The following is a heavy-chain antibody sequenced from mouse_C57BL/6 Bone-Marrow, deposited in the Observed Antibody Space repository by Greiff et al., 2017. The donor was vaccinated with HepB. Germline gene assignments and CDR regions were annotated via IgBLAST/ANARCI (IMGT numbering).Heavy chain of an antibody. D-gene: IGHD2-4*01. CDR2: ISSGSSTI. Sequence: DVMLVESGGGLVKPGGSLKLSCAASGFTFSDYGMHWVRQAPEKGLEWVAYISSGSSTIYYADTVKGRFTISRDNAKNTLFLQMTSLRSEDTAMYYCARLDYPFYAMDYWGQGTSVTVSS. V-gene: IGHV5-17*01. CDR3: ARLDYPFYAMDY. CDR1: GFTFSDYG. J-gene: IGHJ4*01.